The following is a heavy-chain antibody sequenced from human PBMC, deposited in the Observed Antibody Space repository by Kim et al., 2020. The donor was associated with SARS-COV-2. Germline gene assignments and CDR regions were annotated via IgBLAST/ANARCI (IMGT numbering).Heavy chain of an antibody. V-gene: IGHV1-18*01. Sequence: ASVKVSCKASGYTFTSYGISWVRQAPGQGLEWMGWISAYNGNTNYAQKLQGRVTMTTDTSTSTAYMELRSLRSDDTAVYYCARDTSFLEWLLGHFDYWGQGTLVTVSS. J-gene: IGHJ4*02. CDR1: GYTFTSYG. D-gene: IGHD3-3*01. CDR2: ISAYNGNT. CDR3: ARDTSFLEWLLGHFDY.